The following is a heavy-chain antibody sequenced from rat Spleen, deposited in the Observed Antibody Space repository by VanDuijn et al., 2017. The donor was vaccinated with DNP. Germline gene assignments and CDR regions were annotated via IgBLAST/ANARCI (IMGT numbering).Heavy chain of an antibody. CDR1: GFTFSDYY. V-gene: IGHV5-25*01. CDR2: ISGSGGNT. D-gene: IGHD1-10*01. Sequence: EVQLVESGGGLVQPGRSLKLSCAASGFTFSDYYMAWVRQAPTKGLEWVASISGSGGNTYYPDSVKGRFTVSRDNAKNTLYLQMNSLRSEDTATYYCARHLITTYAMDAWGQGTSVTVSS. J-gene: IGHJ4*01. CDR3: ARHLITTYAMDA.